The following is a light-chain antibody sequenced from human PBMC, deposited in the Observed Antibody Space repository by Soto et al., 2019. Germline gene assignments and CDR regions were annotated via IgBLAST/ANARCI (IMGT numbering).Light chain of an antibody. CDR3: QQYHSYPVT. J-gene: IGKJ4*01. CDR2: AAS. CDR1: QGINDF. Sequence: DSQMTQSPSSLSASVGDTVTITCRASQGINDFLAWFQQKQGKAPKPLISAASSLQSGVPSKFSGSGSDRDFTLTISSLQPEDSATYYCQQYHSYPVTFGGGTKVEI. V-gene: IGKV1-16*02.